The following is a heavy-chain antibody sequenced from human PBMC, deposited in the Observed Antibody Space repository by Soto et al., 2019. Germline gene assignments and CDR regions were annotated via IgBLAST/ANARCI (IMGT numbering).Heavy chain of an antibody. J-gene: IGHJ6*02. D-gene: IGHD3-10*01. CDR3: ARQGVLLWFGESTYGMDV. Sequence: PSETLSLTCTVSGGSISSSSYYWGWIHQPPGKGLEWIGSIYYSGSTYYNPSLKSRVTISVDTSKNQFSLKLSSVTAADTAVYYCARQGVLLWFGESTYGMDVWGQGTTVTVSS. CDR1: GGSISSSSYY. CDR2: IYYSGST. V-gene: IGHV4-39*01.